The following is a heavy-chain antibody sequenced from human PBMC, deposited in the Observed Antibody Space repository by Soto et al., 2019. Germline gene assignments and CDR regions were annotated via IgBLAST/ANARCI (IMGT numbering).Heavy chain of an antibody. Sequence: EVQLLESGGGLVQPGGSLRLSCAASGFSFSTYAMSWVRQAPGKGLEWVSGISAGGGNTYYADSVRGRFTISRDNSKNTLDLQMSSLRAEDTALYYCAKHSEYQLLSWFDPWGQGTLVTDSS. D-gene: IGHD2-2*01. V-gene: IGHV3-23*01. CDR2: ISAGGGNT. J-gene: IGHJ5*02. CDR3: AKHSEYQLLSWFDP. CDR1: GFSFSTYA.